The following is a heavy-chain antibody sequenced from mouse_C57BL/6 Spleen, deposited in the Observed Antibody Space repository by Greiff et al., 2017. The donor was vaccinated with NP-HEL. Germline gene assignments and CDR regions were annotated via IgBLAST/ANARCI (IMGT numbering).Heavy chain of an antibody. CDR1: GYAFSSYW. CDR3: ARRGLELWYAMDY. J-gene: IGHJ4*01. D-gene: IGHD1-1*02. CDR2: IYPGDGDT. Sequence: VQGVESGAELVKPGASVKISCKASGYAFSSYWMNWVKQRPGKGLEWIGQIYPGDGDTNYNGKFKGKATLTADKSSSTAYMQLSSLTSEDSAVYFCARRGLELWYAMDYWGQGTSVTVSS. V-gene: IGHV1-80*01.